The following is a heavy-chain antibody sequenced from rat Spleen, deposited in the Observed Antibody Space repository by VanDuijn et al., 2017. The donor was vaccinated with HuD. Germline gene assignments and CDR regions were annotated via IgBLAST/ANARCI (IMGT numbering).Heavy chain of an antibody. CDR3: TRGAAISTPNSPFAY. Sequence: EVRLVESGGGLVQPGRSLKVSCAASGFTFSDYYMAWVRQAPKTGLEWVASIRYEGSRTYYGDSVKGRFTISRDNAKSTLYLQMNSLRSEDTATYYCTRGAAISTPNSPFAYWGQGTLVTVSS. D-gene: IGHD1-2*01. CDR1: GFTFSDYY. J-gene: IGHJ3*01. CDR2: IRYEGSRT. V-gene: IGHV5-22*01.